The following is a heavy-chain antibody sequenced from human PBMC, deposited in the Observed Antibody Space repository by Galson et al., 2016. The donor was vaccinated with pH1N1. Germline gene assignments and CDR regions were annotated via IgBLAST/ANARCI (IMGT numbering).Heavy chain of an antibody. V-gene: IGHV1-18*01. CDR1: GYTFINYG. Sequence: SVKVSCKASGYTFINYGIAWVRQAPGQGPEWMGWISAYDGHTDYAQNFQGRVAMTIDTSTSTANMELRSLRSDDTAVYYCARDPGGGNVDRPYYNYVGWFDPWGQGTLVTVSS. CDR2: ISAYDGHT. CDR3: ARDPGGGNVDRPYYNYVGWFDP. J-gene: IGHJ5*02. D-gene: IGHD3-16*02.